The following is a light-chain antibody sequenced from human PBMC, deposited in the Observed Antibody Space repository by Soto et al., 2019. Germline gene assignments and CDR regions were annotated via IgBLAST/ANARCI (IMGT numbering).Light chain of an antibody. CDR3: QQYNNWPPN. CDR1: QSVSTY. V-gene: IGKV3-15*01. J-gene: IGKJ5*01. CDR2: DAS. Sequence: EVVLTQSPATMSLYPGEGATLSCRASQSVSTYLAWYQQKPGQAPRLLIFDASTRATGVPARFSGSGSGTEFTLTVSSLQSEDIAVYFCQQYNNWPPNFGQGTRLEIK.